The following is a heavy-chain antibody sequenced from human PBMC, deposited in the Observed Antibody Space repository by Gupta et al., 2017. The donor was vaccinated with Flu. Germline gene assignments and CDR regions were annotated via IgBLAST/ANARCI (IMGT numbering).Heavy chain of an antibody. Sequence: QVQLVESGGGVVQPGRSLRLSCAASGFTFSSYGMHWVRQAPGKGLEWVAVIWYDGSNKYYADSVKGRFTISRDNSKNTLYLQMNSLRAEDTAVYYCARELLSSEPIGDNHGMDVWGQGTTVTVSS. J-gene: IGHJ6*02. V-gene: IGHV3-33*01. CDR3: ARELLSSEPIGDNHGMDV. CDR1: GFTFSSYG. CDR2: IWYDGSNK. D-gene: IGHD1-1*01.